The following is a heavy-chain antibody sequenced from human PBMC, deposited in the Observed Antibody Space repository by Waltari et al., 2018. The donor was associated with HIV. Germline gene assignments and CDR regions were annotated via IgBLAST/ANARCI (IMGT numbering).Heavy chain of an antibody. CDR2: IIPKFGTG. D-gene: IGHD2-15*01. V-gene: IGHV1-69*01. CDR1: GGTFSSYP. Sequence: QVQLVQSGAAMKMPESSVKVSCKASGGTFSSYPISWGRQAPGQGLEWMGGIIPKFGTGNYAQKFQGRVTMTADESTSTVYLELSSLRSEDTAVYHCARGGCSGSTCYSKSFDLWGQGTMVTVS. J-gene: IGHJ3*01. CDR3: ARGGCSGSTCYSKSFDL.